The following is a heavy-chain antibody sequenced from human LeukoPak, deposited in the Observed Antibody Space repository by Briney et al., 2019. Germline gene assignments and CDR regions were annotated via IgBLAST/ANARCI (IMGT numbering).Heavy chain of an antibody. V-gene: IGHV3-15*01. Sequence: GGSLSLSCAASGFTFSNAWMSWVRQAPGKGLEWVGRIKSKTDGGTTDYAAPVNGRFTISRDDSKNTLYLQMNSLKTEDTAVYYCARSSDSSGHRAFDIWGQRTMVTVSS. CDR1: GFTFSNAW. CDR2: IKSKTDGGTT. J-gene: IGHJ3*02. D-gene: IGHD3-22*01. CDR3: ARSSDSSGHRAFDI.